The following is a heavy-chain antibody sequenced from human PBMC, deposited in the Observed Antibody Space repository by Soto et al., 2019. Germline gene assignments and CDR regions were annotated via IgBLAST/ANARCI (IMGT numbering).Heavy chain of an antibody. V-gene: IGHV3-13*01. Sequence: GGSLRLSCAASGFTFSSYDMHWVRQATGKGLEWVSAIGTAGDTYYPGSVKGRFTISRENAKNSLYLQMNSLRAGDTAVYYCARFGHDSSGYYAFDIWGQGTMVTVSS. D-gene: IGHD3-22*01. CDR3: ARFGHDSSGYYAFDI. CDR2: IGTAGDT. CDR1: GFTFSSYD. J-gene: IGHJ3*02.